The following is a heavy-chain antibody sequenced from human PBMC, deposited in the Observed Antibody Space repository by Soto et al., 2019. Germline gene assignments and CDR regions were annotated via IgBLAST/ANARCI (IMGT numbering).Heavy chain of an antibody. J-gene: IGHJ6*02. V-gene: IGHV3-53*01. CDR3: ARPHCSSTSCYTLVRDYYYGMDV. CDR1: GFTVSSNY. Sequence: PGGSLRLSCAASGFTVSSNYMSWVRQAPGKGLEWVSVIYSGGSTYYADSVKGRFTISRDNSKNTLYLQMNSLRAEDTAVYYCARPHCSSTSCYTLVRDYYYGMDVWGQGTTVTV. D-gene: IGHD2-2*02. CDR2: IYSGGST.